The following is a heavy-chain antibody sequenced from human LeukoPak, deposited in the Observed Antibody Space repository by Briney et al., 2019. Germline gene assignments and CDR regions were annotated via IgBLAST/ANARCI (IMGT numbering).Heavy chain of an antibody. CDR3: ARGDVFDI. Sequence: SETLSLTCAVSGGSMSSYHWNWIRQPPGKGLEWIAYIYYSGSTNYNPSLESRVTISIDTSKNQFSLKLASVTAADTAVYYCARGDVFDIWGQGTLVTVSS. CDR2: IYYSGST. J-gene: IGHJ3*02. V-gene: IGHV4-59*01. CDR1: GGSMSSYH.